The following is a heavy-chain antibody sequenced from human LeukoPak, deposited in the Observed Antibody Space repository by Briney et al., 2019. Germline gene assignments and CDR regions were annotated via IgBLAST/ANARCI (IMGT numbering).Heavy chain of an antibody. CDR3: ARDGIYSRNFDAFDI. Sequence: GASVKVPCKASGYTFTAYYMHWVRQAPGQGPEWMGWINPNSGGTDYAQKFQGRVTMTRDTSISTAYIELSSLTSDDTAVYYCARDGIYSRNFDAFDIWGQGTMVTVSS. J-gene: IGHJ3*02. CDR2: INPNSGGT. CDR1: GYTFTAYY. D-gene: IGHD6-13*01. V-gene: IGHV1-2*02.